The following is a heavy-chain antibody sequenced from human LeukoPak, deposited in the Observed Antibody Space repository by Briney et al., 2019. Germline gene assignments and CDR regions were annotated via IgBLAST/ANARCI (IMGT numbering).Heavy chain of an antibody. CDR3: ARDSRGSYYYGSGSYE. D-gene: IGHD3-10*01. V-gene: IGHV1-18*01. J-gene: IGHJ4*02. CDR2: ISAYNGNT. Sequence: ASVKVSCKASGYTFTSYGISWVRQAPGQGLEWMGWISAYNGNTNYAQKLQGRVTMTTDTSTSTAYMELSSLRSEDTAVYYCARDSRGSYYYGSGSYEWGQGTLVTVSS. CDR1: GYTFTSYG.